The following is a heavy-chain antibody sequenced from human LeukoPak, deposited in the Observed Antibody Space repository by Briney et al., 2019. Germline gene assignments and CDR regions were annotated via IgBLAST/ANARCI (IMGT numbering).Heavy chain of an antibody. CDR2: IKSKTDGGTT. D-gene: IGHD5-18*01. CDR3: TTAGYTYGYDY. V-gene: IGHV3-15*01. Sequence: GGSLRLSCAASGFTFTNAWMSWVRQAPGKGLEWVGRIKSKTDGGTTDYAAPVKGRFTISRDDSKNTLYLKMNSRKTGDTAVYYCTTAGYTYGYDYWGQGTLVTVSS. CDR1: GFTFTNAW. J-gene: IGHJ4*02.